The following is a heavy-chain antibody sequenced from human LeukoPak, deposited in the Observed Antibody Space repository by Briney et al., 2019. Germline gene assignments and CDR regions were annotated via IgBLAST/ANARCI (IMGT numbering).Heavy chain of an antibody. Sequence: GGSLRLSCAASGFTFSSYSVNWVRQAPGKGQEWVSSITSSSSTYYSDSVKGRFTISRDSAKNSLYLQMNSLRVEDTAVYYCARVGFYDFWSGINFFDYWGQGTLVTVSS. D-gene: IGHD3-3*01. CDR1: GFTFSSYS. V-gene: IGHV3-21*01. CDR3: ARVGFYDFWSGINFFDY. J-gene: IGHJ4*02. CDR2: ITSSSST.